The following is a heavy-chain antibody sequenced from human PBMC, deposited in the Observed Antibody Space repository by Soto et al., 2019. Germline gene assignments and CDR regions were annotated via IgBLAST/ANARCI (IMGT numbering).Heavy chain of an antibody. J-gene: IGHJ4*02. Sequence: GGSLRLSCAASGFTFGDYAMHWVRQAPGQGLEWVSGIRWNSSSIGYADSVKGRFTISRDNAKNSLYLQMNSLRAEDTALYYCAKVGGIGFWRGFRWYFDYWGQGTLVTVSS. V-gene: IGHV3-9*01. CDR1: GFTFGDYA. CDR2: IRWNSSSI. CDR3: AKVGGIGFWRGFRWYFDY. D-gene: IGHD3-3*01.